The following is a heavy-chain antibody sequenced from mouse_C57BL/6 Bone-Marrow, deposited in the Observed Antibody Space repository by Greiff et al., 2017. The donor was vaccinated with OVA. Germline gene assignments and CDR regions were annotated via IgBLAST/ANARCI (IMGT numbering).Heavy chain of an antibody. Sequence: VQLQPSGPALVQPGASVPFSFPASFSSFKSEDKNGVRKRTGQGNEGIGGNYPRDGSNKKKEKVKGKATLTVDTSSSTAYMELHSLTSEDSAVYFCANGYWGQGTTLTVSS. CDR3: ANGY. CDR2: NYPRDGSN. J-gene: IGHJ2*01. CDR1: FSSFKSED. V-gene: IGHV1-85*01.